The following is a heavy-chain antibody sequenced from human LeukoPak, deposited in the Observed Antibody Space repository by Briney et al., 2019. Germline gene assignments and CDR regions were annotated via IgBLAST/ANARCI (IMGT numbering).Heavy chain of an antibody. CDR3: ARGRYSSSWYGGGYYYYYMDV. J-gene: IGHJ6*03. CDR2: IIPIFGTA. D-gene: IGHD6-13*01. Sequence: SVKVSCKASGGTFSSYAISWVRQAPGQGLEWMGGIIPIFGTANYAQKFQGRVTITTDESTSTAYMELSSLRSEDTAVYYCARGRYSSSWYGGGYYYYYMDVWGKGTTVTVSS. CDR1: GGTFSSYA. V-gene: IGHV1-69*05.